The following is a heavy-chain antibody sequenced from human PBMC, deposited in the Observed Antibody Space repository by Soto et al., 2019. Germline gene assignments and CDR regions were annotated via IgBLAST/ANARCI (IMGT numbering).Heavy chain of an antibody. CDR3: AKEFSSGYYYVFDY. J-gene: IGHJ4*02. CDR2: ISYDGSNK. V-gene: IGHV3-30*18. Sequence: QVQLVESGGGVVQPGRSLRLSCAASGFSFSNYGMHWVRQAPGKGLERVAVISYDGSNKYYADSVKGRLTISRDNSKNTLYLQMSPLRPDDTAVYYCAKEFSSGYYYVFDYWGQGTLVTVSS. D-gene: IGHD3-22*01. CDR1: GFSFSNYG.